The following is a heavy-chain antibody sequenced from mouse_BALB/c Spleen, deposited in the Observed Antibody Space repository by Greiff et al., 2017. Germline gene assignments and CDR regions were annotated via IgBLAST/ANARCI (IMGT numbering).Heavy chain of an antibody. CDR2: INSNGGST. CDR3: ARRYGNYPYYYAMDY. Sequence: EVHLVESGGGLVQPGGSLKLSCAASGFTFSSYGMSWVRQTPDKRLELVATINSNGGSTYYPDSVKGRFTISRDNAKNTLYLQMSSLTSEDTAMYYCARRYGNYPYYYAMDYWGQGTSVTVSS. D-gene: IGHD2-1*01. J-gene: IGHJ4*01. V-gene: IGHV5-6-3*01. CDR1: GFTFSSYG.